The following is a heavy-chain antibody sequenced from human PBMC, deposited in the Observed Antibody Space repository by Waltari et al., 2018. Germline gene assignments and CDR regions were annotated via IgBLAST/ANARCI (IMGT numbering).Heavy chain of an antibody. Sequence: QVQLVQSGAEVKKPGASVTVSCKASGYTFTSYGISWVRQAPGQGREWMGWISAYNGNTNDAQKLQGRVTMTNDTSTSTAYMELRSLRSDDTAVYYCAREPFAADLLTNYYGMDVWGQGTTVTVAS. CDR3: AREPFAADLLTNYYGMDV. CDR2: ISAYNGNT. J-gene: IGHJ6*02. CDR1: GYTFTSYG. D-gene: IGHD6-13*01. V-gene: IGHV1-18*04.